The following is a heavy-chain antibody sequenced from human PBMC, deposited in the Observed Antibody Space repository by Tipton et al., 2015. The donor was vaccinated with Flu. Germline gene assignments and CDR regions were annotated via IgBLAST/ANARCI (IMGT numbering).Heavy chain of an antibody. Sequence: LRLSCTVSGGSISSYYWSWIRQPPGKGLEWIGYIYYSGSTYYNPSLKSRVTISVDTSKNQFSLKLSSVTAADTAVYYCARARGYGDYVGWFDPWGQGTLVTVSS. J-gene: IGHJ5*02. D-gene: IGHD4-17*01. CDR3: ARARGYGDYVGWFDP. V-gene: IGHV4-59*12. CDR1: GGSISSYY. CDR2: IYYSGST.